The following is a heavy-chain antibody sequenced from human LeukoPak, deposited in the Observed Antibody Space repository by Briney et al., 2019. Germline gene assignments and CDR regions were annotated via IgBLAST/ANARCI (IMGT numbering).Heavy chain of an antibody. V-gene: IGHV1-2*02. CDR2: INPNSGGT. Sequence: ASVKVSCKASGYTFTGYYMHWVRQAPGQGLEWMGWINPNSGGTNYAQKFQGRVTMTRDTSISTAYMELSRLRSDDTAVYYCARGTYDSSGWYDYWGQGTLVTVSS. J-gene: IGHJ4*02. CDR3: ARGTYDSSGWYDY. D-gene: IGHD3-22*01. CDR1: GYTFTGYY.